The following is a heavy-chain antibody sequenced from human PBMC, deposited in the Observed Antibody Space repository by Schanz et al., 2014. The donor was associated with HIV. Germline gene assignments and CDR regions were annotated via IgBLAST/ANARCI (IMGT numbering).Heavy chain of an antibody. D-gene: IGHD3-16*01. J-gene: IGHJ6*02. CDR3: ARVANWDYYGMDV. CDR2: ISYDGSNR. Sequence: VQLVESGGGLVQPGRSLRLSCAASGFTFSSYAMHWVRQAPGKGLEWVAVISYDGSNRYYTDSVKGRFTISRDNAKNSLYLQMNSLRAEDTALYYCARVANWDYYGMDVWGRGTTVTVSS. CDR1: GFTFSSYA. V-gene: IGHV3-30*04.